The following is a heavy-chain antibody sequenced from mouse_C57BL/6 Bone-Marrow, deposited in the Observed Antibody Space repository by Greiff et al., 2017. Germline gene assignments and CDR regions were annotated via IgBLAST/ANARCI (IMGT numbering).Heavy chain of an antibody. CDR3: ARHETALSNWPGAMDY. V-gene: IGHV1-62-2*01. J-gene: IGHJ4*01. CDR2: FYPGSGSI. Sequence: VNLVESGAELVKPGASVKLSCKASGYTFTEYTIHWVKQRSGQGLEWIGWFYPGSGSIKYNEKFKDKATLTADKSSSTVYMELSRLTSEDSAVYFCARHETALSNWPGAMDYWGQGTSVTVSS. D-gene: IGHD4-1*01. CDR1: GYTFTEYT.